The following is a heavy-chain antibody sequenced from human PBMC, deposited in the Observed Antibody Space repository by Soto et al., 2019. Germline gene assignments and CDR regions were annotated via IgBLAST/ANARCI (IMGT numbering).Heavy chain of an antibody. D-gene: IGHD3-3*01. CDR2: ISYDGSNK. Sequence: GGSLRLSCAASGFTFSSYAMHWVRQAPGKGLEWVAVISYDGSNKYYADSVKGRFTISRDNSKNTLYLQMNSLRAEDTAVYYCARDRNDFWSGYSPNWFDPWGQGTLVTVSS. J-gene: IGHJ5*02. CDR3: ARDRNDFWSGYSPNWFDP. CDR1: GFTFSSYA. V-gene: IGHV3-30-3*01.